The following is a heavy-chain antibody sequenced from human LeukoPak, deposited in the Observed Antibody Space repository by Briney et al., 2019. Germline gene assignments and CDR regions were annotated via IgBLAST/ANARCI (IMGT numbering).Heavy chain of an antibody. V-gene: IGHV3-11*04. J-gene: IGHJ5*02. CDR1: GFTFSDYC. CDR2: ISSSGSTI. Sequence: KTGGSLRLSCAASGFTFSDYCMSWIRQAPGKGLEWLSYISSSGSTIYYADSVKGRFTISRDNAKNSLYLQMNSLRAEDTAVYYCARDRMVRGVIHWFDPWGQGTLVTVSS. D-gene: IGHD3-10*01. CDR3: ARDRMVRGVIHWFDP.